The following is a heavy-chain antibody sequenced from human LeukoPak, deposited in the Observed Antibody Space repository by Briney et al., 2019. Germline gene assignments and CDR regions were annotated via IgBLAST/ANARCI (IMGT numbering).Heavy chain of an antibody. J-gene: IGHJ4*02. CDR2: ISGSGGST. Sequence: GGSLRLSCAASGFTFSSYAISSVRQAPGKGLGWVSSISGSGGSTYYTDSVKGRFTISRDNSKNTLYLQMNSLSAEDTAVYYCAKGYLGYFDSWGQGTLVTVSS. V-gene: IGHV3-23*01. CDR1: GFTFSSYA. D-gene: IGHD2-2*02. CDR3: AKGYLGYFDS.